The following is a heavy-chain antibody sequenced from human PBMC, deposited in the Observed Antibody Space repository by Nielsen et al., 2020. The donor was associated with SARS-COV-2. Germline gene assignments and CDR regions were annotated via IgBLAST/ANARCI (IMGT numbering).Heavy chain of an antibody. J-gene: IGHJ4*02. V-gene: IGHV1-24*01. CDR3: ATDSPIGVVIYALAH. Sequence: ASVTVSCKVSGGVLTLFSMHWVRQAPRKGLEWMGEFDPQDGETTYAQNFQRRVTMTEDTSIDTAYLDLSGLTSDDTAIYYCATDSPIGVVIYALAHWGQGTPVTVSS. CDR2: FDPQDGET. D-gene: IGHD3-3*01. CDR1: GGVLTLFS.